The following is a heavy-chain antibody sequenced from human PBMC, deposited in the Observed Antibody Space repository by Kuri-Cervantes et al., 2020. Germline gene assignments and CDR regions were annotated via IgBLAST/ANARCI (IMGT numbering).Heavy chain of an antibody. CDR3: ARLGGADYDFWSGYLYYFDY. Sequence: SETLSLTCAVSGYSISSGYYWGWIRRPPGKGLEWIGEINHSGSTNYNPSLKSRVTISVDTSKNQFSLKLSSVTAADTAVYYCARLGGADYDFWSGYLYYFDYWGRGTLVTVSS. CDR1: GYSISSGYY. D-gene: IGHD3-3*01. V-gene: IGHV4-38-2*01. J-gene: IGHJ4*02. CDR2: INHSGST.